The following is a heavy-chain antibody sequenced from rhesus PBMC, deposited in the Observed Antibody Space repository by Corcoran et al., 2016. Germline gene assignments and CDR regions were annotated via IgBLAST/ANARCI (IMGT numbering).Heavy chain of an antibody. CDR1: GFTFSSYG. CDR3: TSVVYSNYYDY. Sequence: EVQLVESGGGLVQPGGSLRLSCAASGFTFSSYGMSWVRQAPGKGLGWVSSISSASSYIYYADSVKGRFTISRDNAKNSLSLQMNSLRAEDTAVYYCTSVVYSNYYDYWGQGVLVTVSS. J-gene: IGHJ4*01. V-gene: IGHV3S16*01. CDR2: ISSASSYI. D-gene: IGHD4-23*01.